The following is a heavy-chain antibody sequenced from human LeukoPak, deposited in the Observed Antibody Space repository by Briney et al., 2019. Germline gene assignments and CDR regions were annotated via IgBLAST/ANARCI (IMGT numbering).Heavy chain of an antibody. CDR2: MNPNSGNT. CDR1: GYTFTSYD. Sequence: ASVKVSCKASGYTFTSYDINWVRQATGQGLEWMGWMNPNSGNTGYAQKFQGRVTMTRNTSISTAYMELSSLRSEDTAVYYCARCSRIAVAGTLGYWGQGTLVTVSS. J-gene: IGHJ4*02. CDR3: ARCSRIAVAGTLGY. V-gene: IGHV1-8*01. D-gene: IGHD6-19*01.